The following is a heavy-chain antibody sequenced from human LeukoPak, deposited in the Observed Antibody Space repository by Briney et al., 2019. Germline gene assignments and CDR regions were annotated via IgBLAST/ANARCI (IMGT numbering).Heavy chain of an antibody. CDR2: IYYTGST. CDR3: ARYGGSPSNYFGL. V-gene: IGHV4-59*08. J-gene: IGHJ4*02. CDR1: GGSISGYY. Sequence: PSETLSPTCTVSGGSISGYYWSWIRQPPGKGLEWVGCIYYTGSTSYNPSLKSRVTISVDTSKNHFSLKLSSVTAADTAVYYCARYGGSPSNYFGLWGQGTLITVSS. D-gene: IGHD1-26*01.